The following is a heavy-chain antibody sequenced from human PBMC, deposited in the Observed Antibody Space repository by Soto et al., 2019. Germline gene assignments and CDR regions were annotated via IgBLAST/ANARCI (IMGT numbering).Heavy chain of an antibody. V-gene: IGHV3-21*01. CDR2: ISSSSSYI. CDR3: ARDTYFYGSGSYGP. J-gene: IGHJ5*02. D-gene: IGHD3-10*01. CDR1: GFTFSSYS. Sequence: PGGSLRLSCAASGFTFSSYSMNWGRQAPGKGLEWVSSISSSSSYIYYADSVKGRFTISRDNAKNSLYLQMNSLRAEDTAVYYCARDTYFYGSGSYGPWGQGTLVTVSS.